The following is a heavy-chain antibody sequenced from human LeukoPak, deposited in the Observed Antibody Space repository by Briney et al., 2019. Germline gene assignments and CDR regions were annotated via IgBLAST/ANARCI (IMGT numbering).Heavy chain of an antibody. CDR3: ASAPLGSTRP. D-gene: IGHD1-26*01. V-gene: IGHV3-21*01. CDR2: ISGSGGST. J-gene: IGHJ5*02. CDR1: GFTFSSYA. Sequence: PGGSLRLSCAASGFTFSSYAMHWVRQAPGKGLEWVSAISGSGGSTYYADSLKGRFTISRDNAKNSLYLQMNSLRAEDTAVYYCASAPLGSTRPWGQGTLVTVSS.